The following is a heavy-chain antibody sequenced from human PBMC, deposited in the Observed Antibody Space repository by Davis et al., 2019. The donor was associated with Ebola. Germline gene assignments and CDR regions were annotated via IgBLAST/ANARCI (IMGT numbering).Heavy chain of an antibody. J-gene: IGHJ6*02. CDR1: GYTFTSYG. Sequence: ASVKVSCKASGYTFTSYGISWVRQAPGQGLEWMGWISAYNGNTNYAQKLQGRVTMTTDTSTSTAYMELRSLRSDDTAVYYCARVGVLRFLEWPTYYGMDVWGQGTTVTVSS. V-gene: IGHV1-18*01. D-gene: IGHD3-3*01. CDR3: ARVGVLRFLEWPTYYGMDV. CDR2: ISAYNGNT.